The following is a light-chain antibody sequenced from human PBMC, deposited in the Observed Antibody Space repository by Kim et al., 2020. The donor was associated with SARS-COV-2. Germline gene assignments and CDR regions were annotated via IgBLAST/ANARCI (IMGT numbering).Light chain of an antibody. CDR3: QVWDSSSDHVV. V-gene: IGLV3-21*04. CDR1: NIGSKS. J-gene: IGLJ2*01. Sequence: SYELTQPPSVSVAPGKTARITCGGNNIGSKSVHWYQQKPGQAPVLVIYYDSDRPSGIPERFSGSNSGNTATLTISRVEAGDEADYYFQVWDSSSDHVVFGGGTRLTFL. CDR2: YDS.